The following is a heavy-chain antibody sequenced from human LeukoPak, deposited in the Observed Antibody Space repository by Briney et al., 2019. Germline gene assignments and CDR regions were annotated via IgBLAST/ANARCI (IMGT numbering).Heavy chain of an antibody. CDR2: INPNSGGT. V-gene: IGHV1-2*02. CDR1: GYTLTELS. Sequence: ASVKVSCKVSGYTLTELSMHWVRQAPGQGLEWMGWINPNSGGTNYAQKFQGRVTMTRDTSISTAYMELSRLRSDDTAVYYCARALEYSSSSGVDYWGQGTLVTVSS. D-gene: IGHD6-6*01. J-gene: IGHJ4*02. CDR3: ARALEYSSSSGVDY.